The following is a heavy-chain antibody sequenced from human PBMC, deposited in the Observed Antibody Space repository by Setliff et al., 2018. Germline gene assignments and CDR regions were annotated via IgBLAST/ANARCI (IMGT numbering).Heavy chain of an antibody. CDR3: ARRGDINGYYYHEDAFDI. V-gene: IGHV4-39*07. CDR2: INHSGST. CDR1: GGSISSSSYY. J-gene: IGHJ3*02. Sequence: KPSETLSLTCTVSGGSISSSSYYWNWMRQPPGKGLEWIGEINHSGSTNYNPSLKSRVTTSVDTSKNQFSLNLTSVTAADTAVYYCARRGDINGYYYHEDAFDIWGQGTMVTVSS. D-gene: IGHD3-22*01.